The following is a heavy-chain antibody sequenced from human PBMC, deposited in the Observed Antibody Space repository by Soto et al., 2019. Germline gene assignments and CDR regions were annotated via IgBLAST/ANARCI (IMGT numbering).Heavy chain of an antibody. V-gene: IGHV3-15*07. CDR1: SVSNAW. CDR2: IKSKTDGGTT. J-gene: IGHJ4*02. Sequence: SVSNAWMNWVRQAPGKGLEWVGRIKSKTDGGTTDYAAPVKGRFTISRDDSKNTLYLQMNSLKTEDTAVYYCTTDLPYYYESSGFDYWGQGSLVTVSS. D-gene: IGHD3-22*01. CDR3: TTDLPYYYESSGFDY.